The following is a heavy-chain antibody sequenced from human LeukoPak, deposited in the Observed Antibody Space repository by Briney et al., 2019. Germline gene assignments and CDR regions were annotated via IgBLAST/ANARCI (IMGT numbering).Heavy chain of an antibody. D-gene: IGHD4-17*01. CDR3: AKENYGDSYDAFDI. V-gene: IGHV3-9*01. CDR2: ISWNSVSI. Sequence: VRSLRLSCAASGFTFDDYAMPWVRQAPGKGVGWVSGISWNSVSIDYADSVKGRFTISRDNARNSLYLQMNSLRAEDTALYYCAKENYGDSYDAFDIWGQGTMVTVSS. CDR1: GFTFDDYA. J-gene: IGHJ3*02.